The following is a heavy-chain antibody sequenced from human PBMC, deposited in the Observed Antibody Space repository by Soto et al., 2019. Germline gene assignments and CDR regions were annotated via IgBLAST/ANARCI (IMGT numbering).Heavy chain of an antibody. V-gene: IGHV4-39*01. J-gene: IGHJ4*02. D-gene: IGHD3-10*01. Sequence: SETLSLTCTVSGDSISSSNYFWGWIRQPPGKGLEWIGTIFYSGSTYYNPSLKSRVTISVDTSKNQFSLKLTSVTAADTALYYYASRYGWLYFDYWGQGSLVIVSS. CDR3: ASRYGWLYFDY. CDR2: IFYSGST. CDR1: GDSISSSNYF.